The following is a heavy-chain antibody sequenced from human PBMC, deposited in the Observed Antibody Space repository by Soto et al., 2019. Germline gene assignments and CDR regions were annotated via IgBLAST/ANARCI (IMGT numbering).Heavy chain of an antibody. D-gene: IGHD3-22*01. CDR2: IYYSGST. J-gene: IGHJ5*02. CDR1: GGSISSGGYY. Sequence: QVQLQESGPGLVKPSQTLSLTCTVSGGSISSGGYYWSWIRQHPGEGLEWIGYIYYSGSTYYNPSLKSRVTISVDTSKNQFSLKLSSVTAADTAVYYCARGDSYYYDSSGYPPGDYWFDPWGQGTLVTVSS. V-gene: IGHV4-31*03. CDR3: ARGDSYYYDSSGYPPGDYWFDP.